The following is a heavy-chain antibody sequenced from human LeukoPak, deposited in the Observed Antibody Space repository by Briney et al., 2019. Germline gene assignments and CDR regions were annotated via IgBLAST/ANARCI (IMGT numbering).Heavy chain of an antibody. CDR2: INHSGSP. J-gene: IGHJ4*02. CDR1: GGSFSGYY. Sequence: ASETLSLTCAVYGGSFSGYYWSWIRQPPGKGLEWIGEINHSGSPNYNPSLKSRVTISVDTSKNQFSLKLSSVTAADTAVYYCARERGTYYDFWSGYSNEDYFDYWGQGTLVTVSS. CDR3: ARERGTYYDFWSGYSNEDYFDY. D-gene: IGHD3-3*01. V-gene: IGHV4-34*01.